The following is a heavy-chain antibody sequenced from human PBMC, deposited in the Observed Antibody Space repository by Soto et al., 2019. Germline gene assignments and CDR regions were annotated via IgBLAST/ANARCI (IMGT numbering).Heavy chain of an antibody. V-gene: IGHV3-15*01. CDR1: AISPSTAC. Sequence: GGTLRLSCAPSAISPSTACMTLDRLAPGKGLEWVDRIKSKTDGGTTDYAAPVKGRFTISRDDSKNTLYLKMNSLKTEDTAGYQWATGGGDCTSTAYWSQGTLVNVS. CDR3: ATGGGDCTSTAY. D-gene: IGHD2-21*01. J-gene: IGHJ4*02. CDR2: IKSKTDGGTT.